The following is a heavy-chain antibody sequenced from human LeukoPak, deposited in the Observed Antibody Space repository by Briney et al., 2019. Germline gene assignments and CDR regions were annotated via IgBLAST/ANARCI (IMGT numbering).Heavy chain of an antibody. D-gene: IGHD2-15*01. J-gene: IGHJ4*02. CDR1: GYTFTSNY. CDR2: INPSGGST. V-gene: IGHV1-46*01. CDR3: ARAGEEDIVVVVAATDDDYFDY. Sequence: ASVKVSCKASGYTFTSNYMHWVRQAPGQGLEWMGIINPSGGSTSYAQKFQGRVTMTRDTSTSTVYMELSSLRSEDTAVYYCARAGEEDIVVVVAATDDDYFDYWGQGTLVTVSS.